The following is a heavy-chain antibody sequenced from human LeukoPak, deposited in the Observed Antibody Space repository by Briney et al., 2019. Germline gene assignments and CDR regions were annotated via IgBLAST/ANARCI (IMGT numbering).Heavy chain of an antibody. V-gene: IGHV1-2*02. CDR2: INPNSGGT. CDR1: GYTSTGYY. D-gene: IGHD3-16*01. Sequence: ASVKVSCKASGYTSTGYYMHWVRQAPGQGLEWMGWINPNSGGTNYAQKFQGRVTMTRDTSISTAYMELSRLRSDDTAVYYCASSPAGEHDAFDIWGQGTMVTVSS. CDR3: ASSPAGEHDAFDI. J-gene: IGHJ3*02.